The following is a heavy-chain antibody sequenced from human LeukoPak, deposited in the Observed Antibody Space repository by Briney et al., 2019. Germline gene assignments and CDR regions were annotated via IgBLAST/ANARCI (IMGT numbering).Heavy chain of an antibody. CDR3: ARDQGVTDPPPYGLYV. V-gene: IGHV1-69*04. CDR1: GSTFSNYG. Sequence: SVTVSCKASGSTFSNYGITWVRQAPGQGLEWMGRIIPILDVALYAQKFQGRVTITADKSTSTAYMELSTLRPEDTAVYYCARDQGVTDPPPYGLYVWGQVTTVTVSS. J-gene: IGHJ6*02. D-gene: IGHD2-21*02. CDR2: IIPILDVA.